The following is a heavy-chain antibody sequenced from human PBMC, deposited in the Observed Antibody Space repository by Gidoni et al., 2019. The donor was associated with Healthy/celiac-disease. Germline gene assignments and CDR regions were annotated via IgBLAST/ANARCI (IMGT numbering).Heavy chain of an antibody. CDR3: AKDQSIAVAGPDY. CDR1: GFTVSSYA. Sequence: VQLLESGGGLVQPGGSLSLSCAASGFTVSSYAMSWVRQAPGKGLEWVSAISGSGGSTYYADSVKGRFTISRDNSKNTLYLQMNSLRAEDTAVYYCAKDQSIAVAGPDYWGQGTLVTVSS. CDR2: ISGSGGST. J-gene: IGHJ4*02. V-gene: IGHV3-23*01. D-gene: IGHD6-19*01.